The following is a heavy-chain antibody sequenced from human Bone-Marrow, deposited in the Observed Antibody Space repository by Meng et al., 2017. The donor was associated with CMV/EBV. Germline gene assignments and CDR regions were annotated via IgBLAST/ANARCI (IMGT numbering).Heavy chain of an antibody. V-gene: IGHV1-46*01. D-gene: IGHD2-2*01. CDR1: GYTFTSYY. CDR3: AREGVVVVPAAGGFDY. J-gene: IGHJ4*02. Sequence: ASVKVSCKASGYTFTSYYMHWVRQAPGQGLEWMGIINPSGGSTSYAQKFQGRVTMTRDTSTSTVYMELSSLRSEDTAVYYGAREGVVVVPAAGGFDYWGQGTLVTVSS. CDR2: INPSGGST.